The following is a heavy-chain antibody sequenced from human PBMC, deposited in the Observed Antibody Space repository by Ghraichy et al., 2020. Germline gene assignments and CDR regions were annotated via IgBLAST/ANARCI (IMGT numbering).Heavy chain of an antibody. D-gene: IGHD2-2*01. CDR2: INHSGST. CDR3: ARGTCSSTSCYRVRGGYFDY. CDR1: GGSFSGYY. J-gene: IGHJ4*02. V-gene: IGHV4-34*01. Sequence: SETLSLTCAVYGGSFSGYYWSWIRQPPGKGLEWIGEINHSGSTNYNPSLKSRVTISVDTSKNQFSLKLSSVTAADTAVYYCARGTCSSTSCYRVRGGYFDYWGQGTLVTVSS.